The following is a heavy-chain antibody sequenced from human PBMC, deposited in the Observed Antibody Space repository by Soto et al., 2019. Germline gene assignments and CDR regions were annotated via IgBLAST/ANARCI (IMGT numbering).Heavy chain of an antibody. CDR3: ARKGQYGSGSYFQPLNY. V-gene: IGHV4-31*03. J-gene: IGHJ4*02. CDR1: GGSISNDGYY. CDR2: IYYNGNT. D-gene: IGHD3-10*01. Sequence: SETLYLTCTVSGGSISNDGYYWSWIRQHPGKGLEWIGYIYYNGNTFSNPSLKSRVTISIDTSKNQFSVKLTSVTAADTAVYYCARKGQYGSGSYFQPLNYWGQGILVTVSS.